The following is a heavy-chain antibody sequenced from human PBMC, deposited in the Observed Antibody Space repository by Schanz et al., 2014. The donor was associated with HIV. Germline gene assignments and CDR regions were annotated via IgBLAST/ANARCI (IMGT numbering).Heavy chain of an antibody. Sequence: QVQLVESGGGVVQPGRSLRLSCVASGFSFRTFGMHWVRQAPGKGLEWVALIYYDGTNKYYTDSVKGRFTISRDNSKNTLYLQMNSLRAEDTSVYYCARGFQGLDYWGQGTLVTVSS. CDR1: GFSFRTFG. CDR3: ARGFQGLDY. CDR2: IYYDGTNK. V-gene: IGHV3-33*01. D-gene: IGHD3-10*01. J-gene: IGHJ4*02.